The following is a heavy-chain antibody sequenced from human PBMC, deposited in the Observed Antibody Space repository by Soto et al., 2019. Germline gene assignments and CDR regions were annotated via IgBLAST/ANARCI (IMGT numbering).Heavy chain of an antibody. J-gene: IGHJ6*02. CDR1: GYTFDTLD. CDR2: MSPKNGNT. Sequence: QVQLVQSGAEVRKPGASVRVSCMASGYTFDTLDINWVRQANGQGFEWMGWMSPKNGNTGDAQKFQHTVTMTRDAPRRPGDKEPTIRTPDDPVVYYCAEGVDDGMDVWGQGIMVTVSS. V-gene: IGHV1-8*01. CDR3: AEGVDDGMDV. D-gene: IGHD3-3*01.